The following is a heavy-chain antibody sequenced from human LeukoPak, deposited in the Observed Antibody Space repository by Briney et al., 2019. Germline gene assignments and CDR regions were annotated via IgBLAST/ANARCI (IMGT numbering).Heavy chain of an antibody. D-gene: IGHD3-3*01. Sequence: GASVKVSCKVSGYTLTELSMHWVRQAPGKGLEWMGGFDPEDGETIYAQKFQGRVTMTEDTSTDTAYMELSSLRSEDTAVYYCATVWSGYHPFDYWGQGTLVTVSS. V-gene: IGHV1-24*01. J-gene: IGHJ4*02. CDR3: ATVWSGYHPFDY. CDR2: FDPEDGET. CDR1: GYTLTELS.